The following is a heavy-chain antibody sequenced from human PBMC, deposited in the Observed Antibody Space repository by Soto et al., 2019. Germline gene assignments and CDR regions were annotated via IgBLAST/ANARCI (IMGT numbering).Heavy chain of an antibody. CDR2: IIPIFGTV. CDR1: GGTFRTYA. Sequence: QVQLLQSGAEVKKPGSSVRVSCEASGGTFRTYAISWVRQAPGQGLEWMGEIIPIFGTVNYAQKFQGRVAITADESTTTVYMDRRSLRSEDTAVYYCAKGAVDGTPTSYYYYGMDVWGQGTTVTVSS. V-gene: IGHV1-69*12. D-gene: IGHD6-19*01. J-gene: IGHJ6*02. CDR3: AKGAVDGTPTSYYYYGMDV.